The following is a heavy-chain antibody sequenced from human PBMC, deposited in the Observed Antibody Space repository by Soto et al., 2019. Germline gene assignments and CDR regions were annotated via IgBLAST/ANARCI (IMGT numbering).Heavy chain of an antibody. D-gene: IGHD3-3*01. J-gene: IGHJ5*02. CDR1: GGSFSGYY. Sequence: QVQLQQWGAGLLKPSETLSLTCAVYGGSFSGYYWSWIRQPPGKGLEWIGEINHSGSTNYNPSRKSRVTISVDTSKNQFSLKLSSVTAADTAVYYCARGDFVLRFLEWLYWFDPWGQGTLVTVSS. CDR2: INHSGST. V-gene: IGHV4-34*01. CDR3: ARGDFVLRFLEWLYWFDP.